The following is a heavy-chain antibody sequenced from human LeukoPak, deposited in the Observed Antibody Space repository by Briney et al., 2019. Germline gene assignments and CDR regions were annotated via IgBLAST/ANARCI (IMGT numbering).Heavy chain of an antibody. D-gene: IGHD3-9*01. Sequence: PGGSLRPSCAASGFTFSSYWMTWVRQAPGKGLEWVANINQDGSEKYYVDSVKGRFTISRDNAKNSLYLQMNSLRAEDTAVYYCARVVADYDILFDYWGQGSLVTVSS. CDR1: GFTFSSYW. V-gene: IGHV3-7*03. J-gene: IGHJ4*02. CDR2: INQDGSEK. CDR3: ARVVADYDILFDY.